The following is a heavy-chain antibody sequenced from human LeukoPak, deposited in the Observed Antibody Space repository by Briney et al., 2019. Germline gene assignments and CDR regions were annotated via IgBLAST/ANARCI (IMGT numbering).Heavy chain of an antibody. CDR3: AVKHTALDY. J-gene: IGHJ4*02. CDR1: GFTVSSNY. CDR2: IYSGGST. Sequence: GGSLRLSCAASGFTVSSNYMSWVRQAPGKGLEWVSVIYSGGSTSYADSVKGRFTISRDNSKNMIYLQMNSLRAEDTAVYYCAVKHTALDYWGQGTLVTVSS. V-gene: IGHV3-66*01. D-gene: IGHD5-18*01.